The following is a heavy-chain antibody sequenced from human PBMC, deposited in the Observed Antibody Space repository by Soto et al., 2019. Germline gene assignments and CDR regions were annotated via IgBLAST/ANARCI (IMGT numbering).Heavy chain of an antibody. D-gene: IGHD1-1*01. CDR1: GDSVSSNSAG. Sequence: SQTLSLTCDISGDSVSSNSAGWNWIRQTPSRGLEWLGRTYYRSKWYNNYAVSVKSRVSVNPDTAKNQFSLQLNSVTPEDTAVYYCARGSWDDVSGHYYMDVWGKGTPVTVSS. J-gene: IGHJ6*03. CDR2: TYYRSKWYN. V-gene: IGHV6-1*01. CDR3: ARGSWDDVSGHYYMDV.